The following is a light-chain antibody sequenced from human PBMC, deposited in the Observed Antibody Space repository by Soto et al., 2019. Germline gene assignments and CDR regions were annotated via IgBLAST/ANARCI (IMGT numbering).Light chain of an antibody. CDR1: SSDVGGYTY. Sequence: SVLTQPRSVSGSPGQSVSISCTGTSSDVGGYTYVSWYQQHPGKAPKVMIYDVSKRPSGVPDRFSGSKSGNTASLTISGLQSEDEADYYCCSHEGRYTYVFGTGTKGTVL. V-gene: IGLV2-11*01. CDR2: DVS. CDR3: CSHEGRYTYV. J-gene: IGLJ1*01.